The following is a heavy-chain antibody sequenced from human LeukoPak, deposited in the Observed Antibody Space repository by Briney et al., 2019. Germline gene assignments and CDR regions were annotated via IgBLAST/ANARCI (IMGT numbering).Heavy chain of an antibody. CDR3: ARDRYYINTERVFDY. CDR2: INPNSGET. J-gene: IGHJ4*02. CDR1: GYAFTYYC. V-gene: IGHV1-2*02. D-gene: IGHD2/OR15-2a*01. Sequence: GASVKVSCKTSGYAFTYYCIHWGRQAPGQGLEWMGWINPNSGETNSAQKFQGRVTMTGDTSISTAYMELRRVTTADTSVYYCARDRYYINTERVFDYWGQGTLVTVSS.